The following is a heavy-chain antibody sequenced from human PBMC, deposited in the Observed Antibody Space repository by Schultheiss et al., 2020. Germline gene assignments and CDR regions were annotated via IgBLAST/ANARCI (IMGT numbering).Heavy chain of an antibody. D-gene: IGHD2-2*01. V-gene: IGHV4-59*01. J-gene: IGHJ3*02. CDR2: IYYSGST. CDR3: ARVDAMEGGHAFDI. Sequence: AETLSLTCTVSGGSISSYYWSWIRQPPGKGLEWIGYIYYSGSTNYNPSLKSRVTISVDTSTNQFSLKLSSVTAADTAVYYCARVDAMEGGHAFDIWGQGTMVTVSS. CDR1: GGSISSYY.